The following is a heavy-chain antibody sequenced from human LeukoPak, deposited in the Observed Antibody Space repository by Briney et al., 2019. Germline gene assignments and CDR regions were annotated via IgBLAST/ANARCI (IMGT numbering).Heavy chain of an antibody. CDR3: ARERYCSSTSCATPYYYYGMDV. D-gene: IGHD2-2*01. Sequence: GGSLRLSCAASGFTFSSYWMSWVRQAPGKGLEWVANIKQDGSEKYYVDSVKGRFTISRDNAKNSLYLQMNSLRAEDTAVYYCARERYCSSTSCATPYYYYGMDVWGQGTTVTVSS. CDR2: IKQDGSEK. CDR1: GFTFSSYW. J-gene: IGHJ6*02. V-gene: IGHV3-7*01.